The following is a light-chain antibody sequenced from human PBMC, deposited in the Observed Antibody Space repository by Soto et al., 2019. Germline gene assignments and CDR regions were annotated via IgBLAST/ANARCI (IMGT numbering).Light chain of an antibody. CDR1: QGVSYSR. J-gene: IGKJ1*01. V-gene: IGKV3-20*01. CDR3: QQYGASPGT. Sequence: EIVLTQSPGTLSLSPGERATLSCRASQGVSYSRLAWYQQKPGQAPRLLIYDASSRATGIPDRFSGSGSGTDFTLTISRLEPEDFAVYYCQQYGASPGTLGQGTKVDIK. CDR2: DAS.